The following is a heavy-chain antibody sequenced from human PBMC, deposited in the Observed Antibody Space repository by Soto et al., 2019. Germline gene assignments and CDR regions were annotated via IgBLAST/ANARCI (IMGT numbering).Heavy chain of an antibody. CDR3: ARVEGAWKENYYYYYYGMDV. CDR1: GYTFTSYG. Sequence: QVQLVQSGAEVKKPGASVKVSCKASGYTFTSYGISWVRQAPGQGLEWMGWISAYNGNTNYAQKLQGRVTMTTDTSTSTAYMELRSLRSDDTAVYYCARVEGAWKENYYYYYYGMDVWGQGTTVTVSS. J-gene: IGHJ6*02. D-gene: IGHD1-7*01. V-gene: IGHV1-18*01. CDR2: ISAYNGNT.